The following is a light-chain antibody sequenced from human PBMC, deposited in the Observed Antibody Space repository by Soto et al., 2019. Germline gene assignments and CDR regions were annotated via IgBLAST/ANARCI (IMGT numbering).Light chain of an antibody. CDR1: SSNIETNT. V-gene: IGLV1-44*01. CDR3: AAWDDRLNGVV. Sequence: QSVLTQPPSASVTPGQRVTISCSGSSSNIETNTVNWYQQLPGTAPKLLIYSNDQRPSGVPDRFSGSKSGTSASLAISGLQSEDEADYSCAAWDDRLNGVVFGGGTQLTVL. CDR2: SND. J-gene: IGLJ7*01.